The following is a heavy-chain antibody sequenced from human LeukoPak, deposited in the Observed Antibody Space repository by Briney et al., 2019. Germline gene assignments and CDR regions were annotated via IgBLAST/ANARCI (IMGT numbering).Heavy chain of an antibody. CDR2: IYPDDSDI. J-gene: IGHJ4*02. V-gene: IGHV5-51*01. CDR3: ARHYKQQLIDF. D-gene: IGHD6-13*01. Sequence: GESLKISCKGSGYSFTDFWIGWVRQMPGKGLEWMGIIYPDDSDIRHSPSFEGQATISADKSISTAYLQWSSLKASDTAIYYCARHYKQQLIDFWGPGTLVTVSS. CDR1: GYSFTDFW.